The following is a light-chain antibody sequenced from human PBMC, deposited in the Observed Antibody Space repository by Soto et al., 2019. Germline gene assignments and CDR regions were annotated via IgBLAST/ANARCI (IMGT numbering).Light chain of an antibody. V-gene: IGLV1-40*01. Sequence: QSVLTQPPSVSGAPGQRVIISCTGSSSNIGAGRDVHWYRQFLGEAPKFLISDSNHRPSGVPDRFSVSKSGASASLAITGLRAEDEGDYFCQSYGTSLSGLYVFGTGTKLTVL. J-gene: IGLJ1*01. CDR2: DSN. CDR1: SSNIGAGRD. CDR3: QSYGTSLSGLYV.